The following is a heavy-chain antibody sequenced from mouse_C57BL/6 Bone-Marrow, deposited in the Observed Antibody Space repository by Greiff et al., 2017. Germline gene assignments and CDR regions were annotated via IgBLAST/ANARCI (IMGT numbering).Heavy chain of an antibody. D-gene: IGHD2-3*01. Sequence: DVKLVESGPGLVKPSQSLSLTCSVTGYSITSGYYWNWIRQFPGNKLEWMGYISYDGSNNYNPSLKNRISITRDTSKNQFFLKLNSVTTEDTATYYCARDGYYRWYFDVWGTGTTVTVSS. CDR1: GYSITSGYY. J-gene: IGHJ1*03. CDR2: ISYDGSN. V-gene: IGHV3-6*01. CDR3: ARDGYYRWYFDV.